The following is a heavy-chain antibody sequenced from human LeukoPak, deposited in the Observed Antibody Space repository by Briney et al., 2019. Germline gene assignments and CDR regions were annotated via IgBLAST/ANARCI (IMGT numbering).Heavy chain of an antibody. D-gene: IGHD3-10*01. CDR1: GFTFSSYS. CDR3: AKVTDYYGSGGYYNPPGY. Sequence: GGSLRLSCAASGFTFSSYSMNWVRQAPGKGLEWVSSISSSSSYIYYADSVKGRFTISRDNAKNSLYLQMNSLRAEDTAVYYCAKVTDYYGSGGYYNPPGYWGQGTLVTVSS. V-gene: IGHV3-21*01. CDR2: ISSSSSYI. J-gene: IGHJ4*02.